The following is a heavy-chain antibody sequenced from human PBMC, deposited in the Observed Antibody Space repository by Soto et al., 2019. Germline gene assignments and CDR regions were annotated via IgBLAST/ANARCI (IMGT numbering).Heavy chain of an antibody. Sequence: ASVKVSCKASGYTFTSYGISWVRQAPGQGLEWMGWISAYNGNTNYAQKLQGRVTMTTDTSTSTAYMELRSLTAGDTATYYCARGPTYGGDPTSPNNWGQGTLVTVSS. J-gene: IGHJ4*02. V-gene: IGHV1-18*01. CDR2: ISAYNGNT. CDR3: ARGPTYGGDPTSPNN. CDR1: GYTFTSYG. D-gene: IGHD2-21*02.